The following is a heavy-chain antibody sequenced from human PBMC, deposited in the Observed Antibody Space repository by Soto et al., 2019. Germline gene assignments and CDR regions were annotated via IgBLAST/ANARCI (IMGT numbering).Heavy chain of an antibody. CDR2: ISAYNGNT. D-gene: IGHD2-2*01. Sequence: ASVKVSCKASGYTFTSYGISWVRQAPGQGLEWMGWISAYNGNTNYAQKLQGRVTMTTDTSTSTAYMELRSLRSDDTAVYYCARVPDIVVVPADWFDPWGKGTLVTVAS. CDR1: GYTFTSYG. CDR3: ARVPDIVVVPADWFDP. V-gene: IGHV1-18*01. J-gene: IGHJ5*02.